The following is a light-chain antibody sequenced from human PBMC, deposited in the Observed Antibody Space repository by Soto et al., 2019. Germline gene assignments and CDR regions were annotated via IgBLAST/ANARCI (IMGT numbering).Light chain of an antibody. CDR1: QTVNNNY. Sequence: DIVLTQSPGTVSLSPLEIAIHSFMASQTVNNNYLAWCQQKPGQAPRLLIYGASRRATGIPDRFSGSGSGTDFTLTISRLEPEDFAVYYCQQYGSSLGTFGQGTKVDI. CDR2: GAS. CDR3: QQYGSSLGT. V-gene: IGKV3-20*01. J-gene: IGKJ1*01.